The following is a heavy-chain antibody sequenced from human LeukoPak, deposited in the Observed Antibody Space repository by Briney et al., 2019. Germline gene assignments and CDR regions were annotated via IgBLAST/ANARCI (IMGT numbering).Heavy chain of an antibody. CDR3: ASESGRFGEWREH. D-gene: IGHD3-10*01. CDR1: GYSISSGSYY. Sequence: PSETLSLTCTVSGYSISSGSYYWSWIRQPAGKGLEWIGRIYTSGSTNYNPSLKSRVTISVDTSKNQFSLKLSSVTAADTAVYYCASESGRFGEWREHWGQGTLVTVSS. V-gene: IGHV4-61*02. J-gene: IGHJ1*01. CDR2: IYTSGST.